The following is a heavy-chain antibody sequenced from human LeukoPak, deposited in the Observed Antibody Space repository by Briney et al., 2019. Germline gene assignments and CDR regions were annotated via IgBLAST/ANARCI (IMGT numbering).Heavy chain of an antibody. CDR3: AREVTYCSSTSCYYFDY. D-gene: IGHD2-2*01. CDR1: GGSISSGSYY. J-gene: IGHJ4*02. V-gene: IGHV4-61*02. Sequence: SQTLSLTCTVSGGSISSGSYYWSWIRQPAGKGLEWIGRIYTSGSTNYNPSLKSRVTISVDTSKNQFPLKLSSVTAADTAVYYCAREVTYCSSTSCYYFDYWGQGTLVTVSS. CDR2: IYTSGST.